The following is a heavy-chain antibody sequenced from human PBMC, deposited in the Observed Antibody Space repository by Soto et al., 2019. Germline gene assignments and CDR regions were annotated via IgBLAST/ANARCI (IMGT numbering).Heavy chain of an antibody. V-gene: IGHV1-69*13. D-gene: IGHD3-22*01. CDR1: GGTFSSYA. CDR2: IIPIFGTA. CDR3: ARDSYDSRYFHY. J-gene: IGHJ4*02. Sequence: ASVKVSCKASGGTFSSYAISWVRQAPGQGLEWMGGIIPIFGTANYAQKFQGRVTITADESTSTAYMELSSLRSEDTAVYYCARDSYDSRYFHYWGEGTMVTVYS.